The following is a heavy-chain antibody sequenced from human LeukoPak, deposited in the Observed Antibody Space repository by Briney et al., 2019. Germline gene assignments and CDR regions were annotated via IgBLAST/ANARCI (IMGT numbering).Heavy chain of an antibody. Sequence: SETLSLTCTVSGGSISSSSYYWGWIRQPPGKGLEWIGYIYYSGSTNYNPSLKSRVTISVDTSKNQFSLKLSSVTAADTAVYYCARGQGSDYWGQGTLVTVSS. V-gene: IGHV4-61*05. CDR3: ARGQGSDY. CDR2: IYYSGST. CDR1: GGSISSSSYY. D-gene: IGHD2-15*01. J-gene: IGHJ4*02.